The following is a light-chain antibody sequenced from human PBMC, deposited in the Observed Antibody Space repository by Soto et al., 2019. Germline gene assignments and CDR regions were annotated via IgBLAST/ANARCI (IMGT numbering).Light chain of an antibody. CDR2: EVS. CDR3: SSYTSSSTPNWV. J-gene: IGLJ3*02. Sequence: QSALTQPASVSGSPGQSITISCTGTSSDVGGYNYVSWYQQHPGKAPKLMIYEVSNRPSGVSNRFSGSKSGNTASLTISGLQAEDEADYYYSSYTSSSTPNWVFGGGPKLTVL. V-gene: IGLV2-14*01. CDR1: SSDVGGYNY.